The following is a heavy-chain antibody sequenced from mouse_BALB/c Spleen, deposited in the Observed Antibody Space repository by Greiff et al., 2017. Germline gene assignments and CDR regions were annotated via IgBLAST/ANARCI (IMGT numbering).Heavy chain of an antibody. V-gene: IGHV14-1*02. CDR3: ARSPYGNYVWCAY. Sequence: EVQLQQSGAELVRPGALVKLSCKASGFNIKDYYMHWVKQRPEQGLEWIGWIDPENGNTIYDPKFQGKASITADTSSNTAYLQLSSLTSEDTAVYYCARSPYGNYVWCAYWGQGTTLTVSS. CDR2: IDPENGNT. J-gene: IGHJ2*01. CDR1: GFNIKDYY. D-gene: IGHD2-1*01.